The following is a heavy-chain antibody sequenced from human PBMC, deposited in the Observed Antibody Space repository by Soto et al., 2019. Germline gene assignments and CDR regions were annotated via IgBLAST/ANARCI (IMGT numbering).Heavy chain of an antibody. V-gene: IGHV1-18*01. CDR3: ARDYYGSGRLNAHNWFDP. D-gene: IGHD3-10*01. Sequence: ASVKVSCKASGYTFTSYGISWVRQAPGQGLEWMGWISAYNGNTNYAQKLQGRVTVTTDTSTSTAYMELRSLRSDDTAVYYCARDYYGSGRLNAHNWFDPWGQGTLVTVSS. J-gene: IGHJ5*02. CDR1: GYTFTSYG. CDR2: ISAYNGNT.